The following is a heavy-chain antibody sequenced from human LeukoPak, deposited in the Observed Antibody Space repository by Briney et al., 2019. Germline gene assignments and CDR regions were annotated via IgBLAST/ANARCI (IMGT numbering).Heavy chain of an antibody. CDR3: ARVWTEIDAFDI. CDR2: IYYSGST. V-gene: IGHV4-31*03. J-gene: IGHJ3*02. Sequence: SETLSLTCTVSGGSISSGGYYWSWIRQHPGRGREGVGYIYYSGSTYYNPSLKSRVTISVDTSKNQFSLKLSSVTAADTAVYYCARVWTEIDAFDIWGQGTMVTVSS. CDR1: GGSISSGGYY. D-gene: IGHD3-10*01.